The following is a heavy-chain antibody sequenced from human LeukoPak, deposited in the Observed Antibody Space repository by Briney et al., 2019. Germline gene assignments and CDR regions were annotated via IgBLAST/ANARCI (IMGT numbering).Heavy chain of an antibody. V-gene: IGHV1-69*05. D-gene: IGHD1-26*01. J-gene: IGHJ4*02. CDR3: TRGSGSYYLSYFDY. CDR2: IIPIFGTA. Sequence: ASVKVSCKASGGTFSSYAISWVRQAPGQGLEWMGGIIPIFGTANYAQRFQGRVTITTDESTSTAYMELSSLRSEHTAVYYCTRGSGSYYLSYFDYWGQGTLVTVSS. CDR1: GGTFSSYA.